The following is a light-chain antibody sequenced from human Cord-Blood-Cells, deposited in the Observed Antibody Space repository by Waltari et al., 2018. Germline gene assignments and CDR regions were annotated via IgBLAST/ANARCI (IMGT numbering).Light chain of an antibody. CDR1: QSIGSS. V-gene: IGKV6-21*02. CDR3: HQSSSLPLT. CDR2: YAS. Sequence: EIVLTQSPDFQSVTPTEKVTITCRASQSIGSSLHWYQQKPDQSQKLLIKYASQSISGGPSRFSGSGSGTDCTLTIKRLEAEDAATYYCHQSSSLPLTFGGGTKLEIK. J-gene: IGKJ4*01.